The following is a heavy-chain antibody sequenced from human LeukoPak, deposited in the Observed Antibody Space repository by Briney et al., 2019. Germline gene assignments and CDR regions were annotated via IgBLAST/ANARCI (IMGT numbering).Heavy chain of an antibody. V-gene: IGHV3-30*03. CDR2: ISYDGSNK. D-gene: IGHD5-24*01. CDR3: ARDRGEMATITERAFDY. J-gene: IGHJ4*02. Sequence: GGSLRLSCAASGFTFSSYGMHWVRQAPGKGLEWVAVISYDGSNKYYADSGKGRFTISRDNSKNTLYLQINSLRAEDTAVYYCARDRGEMATITERAFDYWGQGTLVTVSS. CDR1: GFTFSSYG.